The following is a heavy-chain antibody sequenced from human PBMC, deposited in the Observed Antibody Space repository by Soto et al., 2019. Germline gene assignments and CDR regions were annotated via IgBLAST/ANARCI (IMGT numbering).Heavy chain of an antibody. D-gene: IGHD3-3*01. CDR2: IYYSGST. J-gene: IGHJ4*02. CDR1: GGSISSGGYY. CDR3: ARSGGYYTVTPGYFDY. V-gene: IGHV4-31*03. Sequence: SETLSLTCTVSGGSISSGGYYWSWIRQHPGKGLEWIGYIYYSGSTYYNPSLKSRVTISVDTSKNQFSLKLSSVTAADTAVYYCARSGGYYTVTPGYFDYWGLGTLVTVSS.